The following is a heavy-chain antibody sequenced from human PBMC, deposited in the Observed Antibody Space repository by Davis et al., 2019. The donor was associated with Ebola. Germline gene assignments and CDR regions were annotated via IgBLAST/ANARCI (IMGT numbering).Heavy chain of an antibody. D-gene: IGHD3-10*01. CDR1: GFTVSNNH. CDR3: TRDSTAQGVTGAFDI. Sequence: GESLKISCAASGFTVSNNHMNWVRQAPGKGLEWVSVILSDDRTFYAESVKGRFTIFRDNSKNTLSLQVNSLRAEDTAVYYCTRDSTAQGVTGAFDIWGQGTMVTVSS. J-gene: IGHJ3*02. CDR2: ILSDDRT. V-gene: IGHV3-66*02.